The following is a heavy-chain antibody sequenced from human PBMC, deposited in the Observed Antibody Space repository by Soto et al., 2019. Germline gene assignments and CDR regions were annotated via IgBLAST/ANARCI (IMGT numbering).Heavy chain of an antibody. J-gene: IGHJ4*02. CDR2: IVAATGTT. D-gene: IGHD6-13*01. Sequence: PGGSLRLSCAASGFTFSNYAMSWVRQTPGKGLEWVSGIVAATGTTYYTDSVKGRFAISRDNSRNTLYLQMSILRAEDTAVYYCATDWGAAAGTLLDYWGQGTLVTVSS. CDR1: GFTFSNYA. CDR3: ATDWGAAAGTLLDY. V-gene: IGHV3-23*01.